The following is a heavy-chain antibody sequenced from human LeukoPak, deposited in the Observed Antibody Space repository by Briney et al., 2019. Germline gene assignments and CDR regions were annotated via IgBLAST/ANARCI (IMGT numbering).Heavy chain of an antibody. CDR3: ARDKTTVVTQVGNWYFDL. V-gene: IGHV4-31*03. CDR2: IYYSGST. CDR1: GGSISSGGYY. D-gene: IGHD4-23*01. J-gene: IGHJ2*01. Sequence: PSETLSLTCTVSGGSISSGGYYWSGIRQHPGKGLEWIGYIYYSGSTYYNPSLKSRVTISVDTSKNQFSLKLSSVTAADTAVYYCARDKTTVVTQVGNWYFDLWGRGTLVTVSS.